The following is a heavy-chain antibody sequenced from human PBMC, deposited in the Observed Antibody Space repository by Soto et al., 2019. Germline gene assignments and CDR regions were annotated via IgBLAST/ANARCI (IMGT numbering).Heavy chain of an antibody. J-gene: IGHJ1*01. CDR1: GGSIRSGGYY. Sequence: PSGTLSLTCTVSGGSIRSGGYYGSWIREPPGKGLEWIGYIYYSGNTYYNPSLKSRLTISVDTSKNQFSLRLNSVTAADTAVDFCATNGDYRERGGLNYSGHRAQRTSVPVS. CDR2: IYYSGNT. V-gene: IGHV4-31*03. D-gene: IGHD2-15*01. CDR3: ATNGDYRERGGLNYSGH.